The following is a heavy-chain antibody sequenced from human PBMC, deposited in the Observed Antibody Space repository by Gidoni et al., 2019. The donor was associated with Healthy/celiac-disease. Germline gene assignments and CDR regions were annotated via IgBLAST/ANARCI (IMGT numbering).Heavy chain of an antibody. D-gene: IGHD1-26*01. J-gene: IGHJ4*02. CDR3: ARHEVGDYFDY. CDR1: GYSFTSYW. Sequence: EVQLVQSGAEVKKPGESLRISCKGSGYSFTSYWISWVRQMHGKGLEWRGRMDPGYSYTNYSPSFQGHVTISADKSISTAYLQWSSLKASDTAMYYCARHEVGDYFDYLGQGTLVTVSS. CDR2: MDPGYSYT. V-gene: IGHV5-10-1*03.